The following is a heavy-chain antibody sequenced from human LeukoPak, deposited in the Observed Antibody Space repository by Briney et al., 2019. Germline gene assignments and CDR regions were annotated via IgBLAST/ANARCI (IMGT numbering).Heavy chain of an antibody. J-gene: IGHJ4*02. Sequence: GGSLRLSCAASGFTFSSYGMHWVRQAPGKGLEWVAFIRYDGSNKYYADSVKGRFTISSDNSKNTLYLQMNSLRAEDTAVYYCAKDLLAVAGIAFDYWGQGTLVTVSS. CDR1: GFTFSSYG. CDR3: AKDLLAVAGIAFDY. V-gene: IGHV3-30*02. CDR2: IRYDGSNK. D-gene: IGHD6-19*01.